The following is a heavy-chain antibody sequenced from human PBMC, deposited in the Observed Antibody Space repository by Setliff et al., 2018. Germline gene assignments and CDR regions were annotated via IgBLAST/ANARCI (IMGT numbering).Heavy chain of an antibody. Sequence: GSLRLSCAASGFTFSNDWMSWVRQAPGKGLEWVANIKEDGSETYYGDSVKGRFTISRDNAKNSLYLQMNSLRADDTAVYYCARPGRSNYWDSFDYWGQGTLVTVSS. CDR3: ARPGRSNYWDSFDY. CDR1: GFTFSNDW. CDR2: IKEDGSET. V-gene: IGHV3-7*01. J-gene: IGHJ4*02. D-gene: IGHD3-10*01.